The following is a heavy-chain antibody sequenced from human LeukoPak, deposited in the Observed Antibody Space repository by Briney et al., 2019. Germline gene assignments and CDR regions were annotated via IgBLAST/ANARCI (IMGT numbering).Heavy chain of an antibody. V-gene: IGHV1-3*01. CDR2: INAGNGNT. J-gene: IGHJ6*04. D-gene: IGHD5-18*01. CDR3: AREGYSYGSSYYGMDV. CDR1: GYTFTSYA. Sequence: ASVKVSCKASGYTFTSYAMRWVRQAPGQRLEWMGWINAGNGNTKYSEKFQGRVTITRDTSASTASMGLSSLRSEDTAVYYCAREGYSYGSSYYGMDVWGKGTTVTVSS.